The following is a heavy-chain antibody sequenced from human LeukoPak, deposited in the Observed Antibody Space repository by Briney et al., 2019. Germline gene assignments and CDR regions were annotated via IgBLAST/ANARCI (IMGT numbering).Heavy chain of an antibody. CDR2: ISSSGGTR. CDR3: AKTSYNYFDY. J-gene: IGHJ4*02. Sequence: GGSLRLSCAASGFTFSNYEMNWVRQAPGQGLEWVSYISSSGGTRHYADSVKGRFTISRDNAEHSLYLQINSLRAEDTAVYYCAKTSYNYFDYWGQGTLVTVSS. D-gene: IGHD3-16*01. CDR1: GFTFSNYE. V-gene: IGHV3-48*03.